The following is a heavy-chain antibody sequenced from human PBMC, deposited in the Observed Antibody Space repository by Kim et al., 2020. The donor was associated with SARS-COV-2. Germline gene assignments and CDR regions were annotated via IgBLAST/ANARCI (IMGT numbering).Heavy chain of an antibody. V-gene: IGHV4-39*01. CDR3: ARHRYPNQNNYYYYYGMDV. J-gene: IGHJ6*02. Sequence: SETLSLTCTVSGGSISSSSYYWGWIRQPPGKGLEWIGSIYYSGSTYYNPSLKSRVTISVDTSKNQFSLKLSSVTAADTAVYYCARHRYPNQNNYYYYYGMDVWGQGTTVTVSS. D-gene: IGHD1-26*01. CDR2: IYYSGST. CDR1: GGSISSSSYY.